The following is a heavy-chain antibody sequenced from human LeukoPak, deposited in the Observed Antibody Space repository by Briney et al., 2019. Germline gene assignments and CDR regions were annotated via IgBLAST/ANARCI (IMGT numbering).Heavy chain of an antibody. J-gene: IGHJ4*02. D-gene: IGHD1-26*01. V-gene: IGHV3-30*18. Sequence: GGSLRLSCAASGFTFSSYGMHWVRQAPGKGLEWVAVISYDGSYKYYADSVKGRFTISRDNSKNTLYLQMNSLRAEDTAVYYCANQDIVGATRGDYWGQGTLVTVSS. CDR1: GFTFSSYG. CDR3: ANQDIVGATRGDY. CDR2: ISYDGSYK.